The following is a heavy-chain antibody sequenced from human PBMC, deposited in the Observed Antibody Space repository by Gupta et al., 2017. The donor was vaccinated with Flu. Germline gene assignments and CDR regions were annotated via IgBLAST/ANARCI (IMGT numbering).Heavy chain of an antibody. Sequence: EVQLVESGGGLVQPGGSLRLSCAASGFTFNSYEMNWVRQAPGKGLEWVSYISSNGNTIYYADSLKGRFTISRDNAKNSLYLQMNSLRAEDTALYYCVRRYCSSTSCLLDYWGQGTLVTVSS. J-gene: IGHJ4*02. CDR1: GFTFNSYE. V-gene: IGHV3-48*03. D-gene: IGHD2-2*01. CDR3: VRRYCSSTSCLLDY. CDR2: ISSNGNTI.